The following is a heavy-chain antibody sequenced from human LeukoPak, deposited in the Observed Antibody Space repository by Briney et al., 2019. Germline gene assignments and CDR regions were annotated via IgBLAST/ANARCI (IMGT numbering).Heavy chain of an antibody. Sequence: GGSLSLSCAASGFTFSSYAMMWVRQSPEKGLEWVSSITGGGDGTYYADSVRGRFTISRDNSKNTLYLKMNSLRAEDTAVYFCVKGFVHPTYYFEYWGQGTLVTVSS. CDR1: GFTFSSYA. CDR2: ITGGGDGT. J-gene: IGHJ4*02. D-gene: IGHD3-10*01. CDR3: VKGFVHPTYYFEY. V-gene: IGHV3-23*01.